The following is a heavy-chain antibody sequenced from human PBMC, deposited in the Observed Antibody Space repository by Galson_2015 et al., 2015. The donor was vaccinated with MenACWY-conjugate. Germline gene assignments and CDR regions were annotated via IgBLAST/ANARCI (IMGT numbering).Heavy chain of an antibody. V-gene: IGHV3-11*03. CDR1: GFTFSDYY. CDR2: ISDSGSYI. CDR3: AKIRRGRGYSFGFSEN. D-gene: IGHD5-18*01. Sequence: SLRLSCAASGFTFSDYYMSWFRQPPGKGLEWLSYISDSGSYISHADSVKGRITISRDNAKNSLYLQLHSLRADDTAVYYCAKIRRGRGYSFGFSENWGQGTL. J-gene: IGHJ4*02.